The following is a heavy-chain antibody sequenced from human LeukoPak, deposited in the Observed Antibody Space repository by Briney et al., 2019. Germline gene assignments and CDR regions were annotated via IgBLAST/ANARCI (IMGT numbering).Heavy chain of an antibody. Sequence: GGSLRLSCTVSGFTFSGYEMNWVRQAPGKGLEWVSYISSSGSTIFYADSVKGRFTISRDNAKNSLYLQMNSLRAEDTAVYYCARRGIQLWPHDDYWGQGTLVTVSS. J-gene: IGHJ4*02. D-gene: IGHD5-18*01. V-gene: IGHV3-48*03. CDR3: ARRGIQLWPHDDY. CDR2: ISSSGSTI. CDR1: GFTFSGYE.